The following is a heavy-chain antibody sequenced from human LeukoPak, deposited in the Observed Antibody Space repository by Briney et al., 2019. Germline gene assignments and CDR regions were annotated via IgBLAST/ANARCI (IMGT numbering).Heavy chain of an antibody. V-gene: IGHV4-59*08. CDR3: ARRVLRYFDWLPDYYYYYGMDV. D-gene: IGHD3-9*01. Sequence: SETLSLTCTVSGGSISSYYWSWIRQPPGKGLEWIGYIYYSGSTNYNPSLKSRVTISVDTSKNQFSLKLNSATAADTAVYYCARRVLRYFDWLPDYYYYYGMDVWGQGTTVTVSS. CDR1: GGSISSYY. CDR2: IYYSGST. J-gene: IGHJ6*02.